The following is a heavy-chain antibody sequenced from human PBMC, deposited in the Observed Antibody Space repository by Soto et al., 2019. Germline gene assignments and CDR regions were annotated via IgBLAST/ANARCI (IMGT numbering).Heavy chain of an antibody. CDR2: ISGSGGGGNT. D-gene: IGHD2-15*01. J-gene: IGHJ3*01. CDR3: AKGRDAVVSVVDV. V-gene: IGHV3-23*01. Sequence: VQLLESGGGLVQPGGSLRLSCAASGFFYGIYAMHWVRQAAGKGPEWVSGISGSGGGGNTYSADSVKGRFTISRDNSKSTVFLHMNSLRAEDTAVYYCAKGRDAVVSVVDVWGQGTMVTVSS. CDR1: GFFYGIYA.